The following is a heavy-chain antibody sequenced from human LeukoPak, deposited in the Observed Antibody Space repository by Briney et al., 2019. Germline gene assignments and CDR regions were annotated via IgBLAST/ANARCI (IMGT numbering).Heavy chain of an antibody. D-gene: IGHD3-22*01. Sequence: GGSLRLSCAASGFTFSSYAMSWVRQAPGKGLEWVSAISGSGGSTYYADSVKGRFTISRDNSKNTLYLQMNSLRAEDTAVYYCAKDPDDSSGYYWGYFDYWGQGTLVTVSS. CDR3: AKDPDDSSGYYWGYFDY. J-gene: IGHJ4*02. CDR2: ISGSGGST. CDR1: GFTFSSYA. V-gene: IGHV3-23*01.